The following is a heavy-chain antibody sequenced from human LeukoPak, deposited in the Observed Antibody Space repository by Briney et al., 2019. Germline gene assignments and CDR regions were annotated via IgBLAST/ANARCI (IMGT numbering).Heavy chain of an antibody. D-gene: IGHD2-15*01. Sequence: GSLRLSCAASGFTFINYWMHWVRQAPGEGLVWVSHINNDGSTTTYADSVRGRFTISRDNAKNTLYLHVNSLRAEDTAVYYCARGGFCSGADCRGSFDYWGQGSLVTVS. CDR1: GFTFINYW. V-gene: IGHV3-74*01. J-gene: IGHJ4*02. CDR3: ARGGFCSGADCRGSFDY. CDR2: INNDGSTT.